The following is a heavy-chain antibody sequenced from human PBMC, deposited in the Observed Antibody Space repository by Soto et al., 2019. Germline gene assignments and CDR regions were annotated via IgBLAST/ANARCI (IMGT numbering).Heavy chain of an antibody. V-gene: IGHV1-58*02. CDR3: AKDGDNQGPLVRASYYFDY. D-gene: IGHD3-10*01. CDR1: GFTFTSSA. CDR2: IVVGSGNT. Sequence: SVKVSCKASGFTFTSSAMQWVRQARGQRLEWIGWIVVGSGNTNYAQKFQERVTITRDMSTSTAYMELSSLRSEDTAVYYCAKDGDNQGPLVRASYYFDYWGQGALVTVSS. J-gene: IGHJ4*02.